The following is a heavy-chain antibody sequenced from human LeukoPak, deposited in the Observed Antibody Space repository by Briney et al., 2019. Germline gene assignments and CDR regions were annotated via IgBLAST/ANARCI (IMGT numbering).Heavy chain of an antibody. Sequence: PSQTLSLTCTVSGGSINSGGYYWSWIRQRPGKGLEWIGYIYYSGSTYYNPSLKSRVTISLDTSRTRFSLNLSSVTAADTAVYYCARMSETRNDYGDSYYFDYWGQGTLVTVSS. CDR1: GGSINSGGYY. J-gene: IGHJ4*02. V-gene: IGHV4-31*03. CDR2: IYYSGST. CDR3: ARMSETRNDYGDSYYFDY. D-gene: IGHD4-17*01.